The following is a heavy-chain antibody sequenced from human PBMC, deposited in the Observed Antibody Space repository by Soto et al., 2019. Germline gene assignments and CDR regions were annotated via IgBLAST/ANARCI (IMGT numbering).Heavy chain of an antibody. CDR1: GFTFSDYY. D-gene: IGHD6-13*01. CDR3: ARGTYRSKTDFDY. V-gene: IGHV3-11*01. J-gene: IGHJ4*02. Sequence: WGSLRLSCAASGFTFSDYYMTWIRQAPGSGLEWVSYISSSSGTISYANSVKGRFTISRDNAQNSLYLQMTSLRAEDTAVYYCARGTYRSKTDFDYWGQGTLVTVSS. CDR2: ISSSSGTI.